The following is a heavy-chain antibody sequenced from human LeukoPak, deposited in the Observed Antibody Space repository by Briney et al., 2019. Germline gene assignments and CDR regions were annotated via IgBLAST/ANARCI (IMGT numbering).Heavy chain of an antibody. CDR1: GYTFTGNY. CDR2: INPNSGGT. CDR3: ARDVVGAPDY. D-gene: IGHD1-26*01. J-gene: IGHJ4*02. V-gene: IGHV1-2*02. Sequence: GASVKVSCKASGYTFTGNYMHWVRQAPGQGLEWMGWINPNSGGTNYAQEFQGRVTMTRDTSISTAYMELSRLRSDDTAVYYCARDVVGAPDYWGQGTLVTVSS.